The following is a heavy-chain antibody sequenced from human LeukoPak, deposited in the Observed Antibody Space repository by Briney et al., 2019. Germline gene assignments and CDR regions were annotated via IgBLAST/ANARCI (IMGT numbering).Heavy chain of an antibody. CDR3: ARGWAPYYYDSSGYSANIDY. J-gene: IGHJ4*02. Sequence: PSDTLSLTCAVSGGSISSVGYSWSWIRQPPGKGLEWIGSIYYSGSTYYNPSLKSRVTISVDTSKNQFSLKLSSVTAADTAVYYCARGWAPYYYDSSGYSANIDYWGQGTLVTVSS. V-gene: IGHV4-30-2*03. D-gene: IGHD3-22*01. CDR1: GGSISSVGYS. CDR2: IYYSGST.